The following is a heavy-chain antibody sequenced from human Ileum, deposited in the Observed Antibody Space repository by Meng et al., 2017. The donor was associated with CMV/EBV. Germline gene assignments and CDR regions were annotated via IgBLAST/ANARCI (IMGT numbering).Heavy chain of an antibody. V-gene: IGHV3-48*03. CDR3: ARPPSFGSTAINF. CDR1: GFTFSDYE. CDR2: ISSSSNTV. Sequence: GESLKISCDTSGFTFSDYEMNWVRQAPGRGLEWIAYISSSSNTVYYADSVRGRFTVSRNNAKQSLYLQMSSLRADDTALYPCARPPSFGSTAINFWGQGTLVTVSS. J-gene: IGHJ4*02. D-gene: IGHD1-26*01.